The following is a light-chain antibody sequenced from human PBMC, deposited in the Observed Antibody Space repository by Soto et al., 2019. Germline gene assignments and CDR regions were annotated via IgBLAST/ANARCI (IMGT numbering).Light chain of an antibody. V-gene: IGKV3-20*01. J-gene: IGKJ5*01. CDR1: QSSSRY. Sequence: ETVLKQSPGPLSLSPGERATLSCRASQSSSRYLTWYQQRPGQAPRLLIYAASRRATGIPDRFSGSGSGTDFTLTIRRLEPEDFAVYYCQQYSTSPITFGQGTRLEIK. CDR3: QQYSTSPIT. CDR2: AAS.